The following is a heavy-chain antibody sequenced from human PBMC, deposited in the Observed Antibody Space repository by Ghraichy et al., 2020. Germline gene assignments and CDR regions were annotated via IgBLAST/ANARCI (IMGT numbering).Heavy chain of an antibody. CDR3: ARVARNYGAEADY. D-gene: IGHD4-17*01. J-gene: IGHJ4*02. Sequence: GGSLRLSCAASGFTFSSYWMSWVRQAPGKGLEWVANIKQDGSEKYYVDSVKGRFTISRDNAKNSLYLQMNSLRAEDTAVYYCARVARNYGAEADYWGQGTLVTVSS. V-gene: IGHV3-7*03. CDR2: IKQDGSEK. CDR1: GFTFSSYW.